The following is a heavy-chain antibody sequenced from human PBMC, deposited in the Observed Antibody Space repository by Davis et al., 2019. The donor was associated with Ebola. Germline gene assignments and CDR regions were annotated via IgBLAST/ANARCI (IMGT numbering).Heavy chain of an antibody. V-gene: IGHV3-21*01. J-gene: IGHJ6*04. Sequence: LSLTCAASGFTFSSYSMNWVRQAPGKGLEWVSSISSSSSYIYYADSVKGRFTISRDNAKNSLYLQMNSLRAEDTAVYYCARDALSADASGGMDVWGKGTTVTVSS. D-gene: IGHD2-2*01. CDR1: GFTFSSYS. CDR2: ISSSSSYI. CDR3: ARDALSADASGGMDV.